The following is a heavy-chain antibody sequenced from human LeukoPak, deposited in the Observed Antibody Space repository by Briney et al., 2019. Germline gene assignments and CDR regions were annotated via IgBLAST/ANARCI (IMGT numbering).Heavy chain of an antibody. CDR2: ISGSGGST. V-gene: IGHV3-23*01. J-gene: IGHJ4*02. CDR3: AKGRDGGY. D-gene: IGHD4-23*01. CDR1: GFTFSIYA. Sequence: PGESLRLSCAASGFTFSIYAMSWVRQAPGKGLEWVSGISGSGGSTYYADSVKGRFTISRDNAKNTLYMQMSSLRAEDTAVYYCAKGRDGGYCGQGTLVTVSS.